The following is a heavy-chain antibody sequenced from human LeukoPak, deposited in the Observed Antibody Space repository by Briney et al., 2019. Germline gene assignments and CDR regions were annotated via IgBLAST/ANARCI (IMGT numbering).Heavy chain of an antibody. CDR1: GFTFSSYG. CDR2: ISYDGSNK. Sequence: PGRSLRLSCAASGFTFSSYGMHWVRQAPGKGLEWVAVISYDGSNKYYEDAVKGRFTISRDNSKNTLYLQMNSLRAEDTSVYYCAKDLPPFIAAAGGVDYWGQGTLVTVSS. D-gene: IGHD6-25*01. J-gene: IGHJ4*02. CDR3: AKDLPPFIAAAGGVDY. V-gene: IGHV3-30*18.